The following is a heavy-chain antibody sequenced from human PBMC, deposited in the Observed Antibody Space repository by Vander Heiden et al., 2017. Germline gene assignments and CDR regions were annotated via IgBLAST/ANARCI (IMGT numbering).Heavy chain of an antibody. J-gene: IGHJ5*02. D-gene: IGHD3-3*01. CDR2: ISGSGGST. Sequence: EGQVLESGGGLVQPGGSLSLSCAASGFTFRRYAMSWVRQAPGKGLEWVSVISGSGGSTNYADSVKGRFTISRDNSKNKQYLQMNSLRAEDTAVYYCAKGPSGYYDSWGQGTLVTVSS. V-gene: IGHV3-23*01. CDR3: AKGPSGYYDS. CDR1: GFTFRRYA.